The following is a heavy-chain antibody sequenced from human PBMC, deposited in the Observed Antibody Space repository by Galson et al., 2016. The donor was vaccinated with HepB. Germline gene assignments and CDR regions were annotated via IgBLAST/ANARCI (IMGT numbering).Heavy chain of an antibody. D-gene: IGHD3-3*01. CDR2: ISGSGGST. CDR1: RFTFSSYA. J-gene: IGHJ6*02. CDR3: AKEGTIFGVVPYGMDV. V-gene: IGHV3-23*01. Sequence: SLRLSCAASRFTFSSYAMSWVRQAPGKGLEWVSGISGSGGSTYYADSVKGRFTISRDNSKNTLYLQMNSLRAEDTAGYYCAKEGTIFGVVPYGMDVWGQGTKVIVSS.